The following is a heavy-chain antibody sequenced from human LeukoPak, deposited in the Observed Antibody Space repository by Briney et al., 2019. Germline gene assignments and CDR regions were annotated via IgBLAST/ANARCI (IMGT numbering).Heavy chain of an antibody. CDR2: ITSNGNSP. Sequence: PGGSLRLSCAASGFTFSSYAMHWVRQAPGQGLEYVSAITSNGNSPYYANSVRGRFTISRDNSKNTLYLQMGSLRVEDMAVYYCAREYCSGGDCPYYFDYWAREPWSPSPQ. V-gene: IGHV3-64*01. CDR3: AREYCSGGDCPYYFDY. J-gene: IGHJ4*02. CDR1: GFTFSSYA. D-gene: IGHD2-15*01.